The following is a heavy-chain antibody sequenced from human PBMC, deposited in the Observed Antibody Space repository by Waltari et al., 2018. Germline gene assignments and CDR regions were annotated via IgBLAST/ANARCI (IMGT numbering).Heavy chain of an antibody. CDR3: ARVLERSAYPDEYFNH. D-gene: IGHD3-16*01. CDR1: GFTLSDYW. J-gene: IGHJ1*01. V-gene: IGHV3-74*01. CDR2: IKGAGSDT. Sequence: EVQLVESGGDLVQPGGSLRLSCVASGFTLSDYWMYWVRQAPGKGLVWVSLIKGAGSDTSYADSVKGRFTISRDNAKNTLFLQMNSLTAEDTAVYYCARVLERSAYPDEYFNHWGQGTLVSVSP.